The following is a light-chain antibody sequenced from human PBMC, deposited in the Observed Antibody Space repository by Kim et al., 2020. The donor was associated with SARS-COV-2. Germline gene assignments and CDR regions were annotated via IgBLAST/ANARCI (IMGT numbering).Light chain of an antibody. CDR2: GAS. J-gene: IGKJ1*01. CDR1: QGVIDNY. CDR3: QQYVDSPRT. V-gene: IGKV3-20*01. Sequence: LPAEEATLPCRASQGVIDNYLAGYQHKPGQPPRRLIYGASSRATGIPDRFSGSGSGTDFTLTISRLEPEDFAVYFCQQYVDSPRTFGQGTKVDIK.